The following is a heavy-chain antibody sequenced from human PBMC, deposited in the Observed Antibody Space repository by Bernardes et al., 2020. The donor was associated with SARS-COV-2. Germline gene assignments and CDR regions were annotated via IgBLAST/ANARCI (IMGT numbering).Heavy chain of an antibody. J-gene: IGHJ3*02. V-gene: IGHV4-39*01. CDR1: VGSISSSSYY. Sequence: SETLSLTCTVSVGSISSSSYYWGWIRQPPGKVLEWIGSIYYSGSTYYNPSLKSRVTISVDTSKNQFSLKLSSVTAADTAVYYCARHTREEYSSSPSAVDIWGQGTMVTVSS. CDR3: ARHTREEYSSSPSAVDI. D-gene: IGHD6-6*01. CDR2: IYYSGST.